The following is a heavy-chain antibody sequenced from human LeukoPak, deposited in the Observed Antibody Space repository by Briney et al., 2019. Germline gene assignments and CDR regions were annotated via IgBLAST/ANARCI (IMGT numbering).Heavy chain of an antibody. V-gene: IGHV4-34*01. J-gene: IGHJ4*02. CDR3: TRGFTIFGVAPLGYFDY. D-gene: IGHD3-3*01. CDR1: GGSFSGYY. CDR2: INHSGST. Sequence: KPSETLSLTCAVYGGSFSGYYWSWIRQPPGKGLEWIGEINHSGSTNYNPSLKSRVTISVDTSKNQFSLKLSSVTAADTAVYYCTRGFTIFGVAPLGYFDYWGQGTLVTVSS.